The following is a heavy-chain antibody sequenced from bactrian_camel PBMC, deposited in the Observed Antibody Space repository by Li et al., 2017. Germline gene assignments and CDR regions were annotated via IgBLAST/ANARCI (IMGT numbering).Heavy chain of an antibody. D-gene: IGHD6*01. CDR1: GYTYNRNC. J-gene: IGHJ4*01. V-gene: IGHV3S1*01. Sequence: HVQLVESGGGSVQPGGSLRLSCAASGYTYNRNCMAWFRQAPGKEREGVARIYTGSGNTYYADSVKGRFTISQDNAKNTVYLQMNSLKPEDTAMYYCAAELDLGGCTPTPAAFRYWAQGTQVTVS. CDR2: IYTGSGNT. CDR3: AAELDLGGCTPTPAAFRY.